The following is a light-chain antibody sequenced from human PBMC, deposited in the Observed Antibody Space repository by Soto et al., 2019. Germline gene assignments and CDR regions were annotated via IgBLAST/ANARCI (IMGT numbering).Light chain of an antibody. V-gene: IGKV3-11*01. Sequence: EIVWTQSPATLSLSPWGRATLSCRASQSVSSYLAWYQQKPGQAPRLLIYDASNRATGIPARFSGSGSGTDSTLTISRLEPEDFAVYYCQQYGSLSWTFGQGTKVDI. J-gene: IGKJ1*01. CDR2: DAS. CDR3: QQYGSLSWT. CDR1: QSVSSY.